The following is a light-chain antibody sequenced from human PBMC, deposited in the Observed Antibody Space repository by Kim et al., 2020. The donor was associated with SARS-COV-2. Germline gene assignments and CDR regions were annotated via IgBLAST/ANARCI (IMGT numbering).Light chain of an antibody. V-gene: IGKV1-39*01. CDR2: AAS. J-gene: IGKJ2*01. CDR3: QQTFSTQYN. CDR1: QSVSIN. Sequence: DIEMTQSPSALSASVGDRVTISCRASQSVSINLNWYQQKPGKAPRLLISAASSLQSGVPSRFSGSGSGTGFTLTINSLQPEDFGSYYCQQTFSTQYNFGQGTKLEI.